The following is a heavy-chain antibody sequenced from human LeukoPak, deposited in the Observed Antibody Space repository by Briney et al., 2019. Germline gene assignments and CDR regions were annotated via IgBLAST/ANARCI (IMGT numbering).Heavy chain of an antibody. V-gene: IGHV3-7*05. CDR3: ARSSGSGWAPLEY. D-gene: IGHD6-19*01. J-gene: IGHJ4*02. Sequence: GGSLRLFCPASRFTFSTYEMTWVRQAPGKGLEWVANIKQDGSEKYYVDSVKGRFTISRDNDKNSLYLQMNTLRAEDTAVYYCARSSGSGWAPLEYWGQGTLVTVSS. CDR1: RFTFSTYE. CDR2: IKQDGSEK.